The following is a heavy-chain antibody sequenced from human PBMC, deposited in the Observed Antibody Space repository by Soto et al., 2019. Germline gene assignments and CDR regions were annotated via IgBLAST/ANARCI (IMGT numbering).Heavy chain of an antibody. V-gene: IGHV4-59*01. D-gene: IGHD5-18*01. CDR2: IYLGGSI. Sequence: SETLSLTCSVSGASISSYYYTWIRQTPGKGLEWIGYIYLGGSINYNPSFKSRVIISVDTSKNQFSVRLSSVTAADTAVYYCARAYYDTKGYCAPHTLDTGMPSGYWGQGTLVTVSS. CDR3: ARAYYDTKGYCAPHTLDTGMPSGY. CDR1: GASISSYY. J-gene: IGHJ4*02.